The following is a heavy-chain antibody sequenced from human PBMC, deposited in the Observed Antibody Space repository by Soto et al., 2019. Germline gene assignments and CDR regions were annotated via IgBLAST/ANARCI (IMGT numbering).Heavy chain of an antibody. CDR1: GGSFSGYY. CDR2: INHSGST. CDR3: AMGLRYLGNYYYYYGMDV. J-gene: IGHJ6*02. Sequence: SGPLSLTCAVYGGSFSGYYWSWIRQPPGKGLEWIGEINHSGSTNYNPSLKSRVTISVDTSKNQFSLKLSSVTAADTAVYYCAMGLRYLGNYYYYYGMDVWGQGTTVTVSS. V-gene: IGHV4-34*01. D-gene: IGHD3-9*01.